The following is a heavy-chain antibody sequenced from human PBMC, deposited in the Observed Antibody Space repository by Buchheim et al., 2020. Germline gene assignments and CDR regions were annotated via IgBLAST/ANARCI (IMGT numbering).Heavy chain of an antibody. V-gene: IGHV4-34*01. J-gene: IGHJ4*02. Sequence: QVQLQQWGAGLLKPSETLSLTCAVYGGSFSGYYWSWIRQPPGKGLEWIGEINHSGSTNYNPSLKSRVTISVDTSKNQFSLKLSSVTAADTAVYYCARGVPYGDLSLYYFDYWGQGTL. CDR1: GGSFSGYY. D-gene: IGHD4-17*01. CDR3: ARGVPYGDLSLYYFDY. CDR2: INHSGST.